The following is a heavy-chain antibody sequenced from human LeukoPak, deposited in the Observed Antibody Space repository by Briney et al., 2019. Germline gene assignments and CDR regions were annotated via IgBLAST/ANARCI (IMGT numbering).Heavy chain of an antibody. CDR1: GGTFSSYA. D-gene: IGHD6-13*01. CDR2: IIPIFGTA. Sequence: GASVKVSCKASGGTFSSYAISWVRQAPGQGLEWMGRIIPIFGTANYAQKFQGRVTITTDESTSTAYMELCSLRSEDTAVYYCASRGLAAADHWGEGTLVTVSS. V-gene: IGHV1-69*05. CDR3: ASRGLAAADH. J-gene: IGHJ4*02.